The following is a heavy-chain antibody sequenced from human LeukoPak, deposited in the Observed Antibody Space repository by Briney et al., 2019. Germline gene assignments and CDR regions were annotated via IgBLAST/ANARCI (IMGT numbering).Heavy chain of an antibody. CDR1: GFTFSSYW. J-gene: IGHJ5*02. V-gene: IGHV3-7*01. CDR2: IKQDGSEK. CDR3: TKGAGGSYFGWFDP. Sequence: GGSLRLSCAASGFTFSSYWMSWVRQAPGKGLEWVANIKQDGSEKYYVDSVKGRFTISRDNAKNSLYLQMNSLRAEDTAVYYCTKGAGGSYFGWFDPWGQGTLVTVSS. D-gene: IGHD3-10*01.